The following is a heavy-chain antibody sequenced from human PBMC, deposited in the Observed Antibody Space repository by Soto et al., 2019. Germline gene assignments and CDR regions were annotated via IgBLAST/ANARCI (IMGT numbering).Heavy chain of an antibody. CDR3: AGGGADWSSERREYYY. CDR2: ISSSSSYI. J-gene: IGHJ4*02. Sequence: PGGSLRLSCAASGFSFSTYTMDWVRQAPGKGLEWVSSISSSSSYIFYADLVKGRFTISRDNARNSLFLQMDSLRVEDTAVYFFAGGGADWSSERREYYYWGQGTLFTVSS. V-gene: IGHV3-21*01. D-gene: IGHD3-9*01. CDR1: GFSFSTYT.